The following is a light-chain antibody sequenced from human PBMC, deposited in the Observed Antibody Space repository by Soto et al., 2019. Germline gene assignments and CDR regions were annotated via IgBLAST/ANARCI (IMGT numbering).Light chain of an antibody. CDR1: QSVGIY. Sequence: IVLTQSPGTLSVSPGERATLSCRASQSVGIYLAWYQHKPGQAPMLLISDASNRATGIPARFSGSGSETDFTLTISRLEPEDFAVYYCQQYGSSGTFGQGTKVDIK. V-gene: IGKV3-20*01. CDR3: QQYGSSGT. CDR2: DAS. J-gene: IGKJ1*01.